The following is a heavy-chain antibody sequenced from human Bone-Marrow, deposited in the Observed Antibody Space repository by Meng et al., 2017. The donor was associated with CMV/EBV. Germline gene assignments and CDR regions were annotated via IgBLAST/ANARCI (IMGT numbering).Heavy chain of an antibody. CDR3: ARERRTGNFYY. CDR1: GGSISSYY. V-gene: IGHV4-59*01. J-gene: IGHJ4*02. CDR2: IYYSGST. D-gene: IGHD7-27*01. Sequence: SETLSLTCTVSGGSISSYYWSWIRQPPGKGLEWMGYIYYSGSTNYNPSLKSRVTISVDTSKNQFFLKLSSVTAADTAVYYCARERRTGNFYYWGQGTLVTVSS.